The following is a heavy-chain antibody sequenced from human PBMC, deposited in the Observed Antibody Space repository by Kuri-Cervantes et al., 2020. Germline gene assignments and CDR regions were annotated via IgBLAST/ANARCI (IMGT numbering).Heavy chain of an antibody. CDR2: INHSGST. D-gene: IGHD5-18*01. J-gene: IGHJ6*02. CDR3: AGQAIQLWLRDDYYYYGMDV. CDR1: GCSISSSNW. V-gene: IGHV4-4*02. Sequence: SETLSLTCAASGCSISSSNWWSWVRQPPGKGLEWIGEINHSGSTNSNQSLKSRVTISVDTSKSQFSLKLSSVTAADTAVYYCAGQAIQLWLRDDYYYYGMDVWGQGTTVTVSS.